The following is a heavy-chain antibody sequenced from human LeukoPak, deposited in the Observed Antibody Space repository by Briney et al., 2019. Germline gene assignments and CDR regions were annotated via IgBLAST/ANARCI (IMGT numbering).Heavy chain of an antibody. J-gene: IGHJ4*02. CDR3: ARDRRASLVLIDS. Sequence: PGGSLSLSCAVSGFTLSVYCMNGVRQAPGKGLEWVSSISSSSSYIYYADSVKGRFTISRDNAKNSLYLQMNSLRAEDTAVYYCARDRRASLVLIDSWGQGTLVTVSS. CDR2: ISSSSSYI. V-gene: IGHV3-21*01. CDR1: GFTLSVYC.